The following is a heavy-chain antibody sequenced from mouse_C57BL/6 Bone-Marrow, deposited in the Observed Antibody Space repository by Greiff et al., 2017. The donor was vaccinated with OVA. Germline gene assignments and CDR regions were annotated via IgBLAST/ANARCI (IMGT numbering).Heavy chain of an antibody. D-gene: IGHD1-1*01. Sequence: VKLQQPGAELVMPGASVKLSCKASGYTFTSYWMHWVKQRPGQGLEWIGEIDPSDSYTNYNQKFKGKSTLTVDKSSSTAYMQLSSLTSEDSAVYYCARDYYGSFAYWGQGTLVTVSA. J-gene: IGHJ3*01. CDR2: IDPSDSYT. CDR3: ARDYYGSFAY. CDR1: GYTFTSYW. V-gene: IGHV1-69*01.